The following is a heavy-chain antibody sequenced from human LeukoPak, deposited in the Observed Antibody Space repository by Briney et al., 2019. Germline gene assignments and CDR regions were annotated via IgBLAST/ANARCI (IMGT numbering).Heavy chain of an antibody. J-gene: IGHJ5*02. V-gene: IGHV4-34*01. CDR1: GGSFSVYY. Sequence: SETLSLTCAVYGGSFSVYYWSWIRQPPGKGLEWIGEINHSGSTNYNPSLKSRVTISVDTSKNQFSLKLSSVTAADTAVYYCARTVGRGLATYIVVVSWWFDPWGQGTLVTVSS. CDR3: ARTVGRGLATYIVVVSWWFDP. CDR2: INHSGST. D-gene: IGHD3-22*01.